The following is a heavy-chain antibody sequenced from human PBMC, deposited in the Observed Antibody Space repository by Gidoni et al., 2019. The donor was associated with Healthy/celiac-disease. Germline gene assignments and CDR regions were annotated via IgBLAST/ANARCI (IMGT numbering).Heavy chain of an antibody. D-gene: IGHD3-3*01. CDR3: APQSRRFLEWLPLP. CDR2: INPNSGVT. Sequence: QVQLVQSGAEVKKPGASVKVSCKASGYTFTGYYMHWLRQAPGQGLEWMGWINPNSGVTNYAQKFQGRVTMTRDTSISTAYMELSRLRSDDTAVYYCAPQSRRFLEWLPLPWGQGTLVTVSS. V-gene: IGHV1-2*02. J-gene: IGHJ5*02. CDR1: GYTFTGYY.